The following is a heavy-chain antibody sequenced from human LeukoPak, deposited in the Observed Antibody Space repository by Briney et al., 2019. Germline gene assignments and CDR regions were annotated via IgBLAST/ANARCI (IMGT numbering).Heavy chain of an antibody. V-gene: IGHV3-21*01. CDR1: GFTFSSYA. D-gene: IGHD2-2*01. J-gene: IGHJ4*02. CDR2: ISSSSSYI. Sequence: GGSLRLSCAASGFTFSSYAMSWVRQAPGKGLEWVSSISSSSSYIYYADSVKGRFTISRDNAKNSLYLQMNSLRAEDTAVYYCARVPSQGGLDYWGQGTLVTVSS. CDR3: ARVPSQGGLDY.